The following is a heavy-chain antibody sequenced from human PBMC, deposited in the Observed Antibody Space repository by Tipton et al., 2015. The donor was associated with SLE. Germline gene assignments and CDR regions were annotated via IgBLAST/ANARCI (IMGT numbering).Heavy chain of an antibody. CDR3: VRSGWLHYFDY. Sequence: LRLSCTVSGDSVNNDNYYWTWIRQPPGKGLEWIGYIYYSGSTNYNPSLQSRLTISIDTSKNQFSLKVTSVTAADTAVYYCVRSGWLHYFDYWGQGTLVTVSS. V-gene: IGHV4-61*01. D-gene: IGHD6-19*01. CDR1: GDSVNNDNYY. J-gene: IGHJ4*02. CDR2: IYYSGST.